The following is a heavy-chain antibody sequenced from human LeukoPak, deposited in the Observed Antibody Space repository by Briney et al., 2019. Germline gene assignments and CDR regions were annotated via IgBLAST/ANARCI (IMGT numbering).Heavy chain of an antibody. D-gene: IGHD5-24*01. J-gene: IGHJ6*03. CDR1: GYSISSYY. V-gene: IGHV4-59*01. CDR3: ARGRWLQSQNYMDV. Sequence: SETLSLTCTVSGYSISSYYWGWIRQPPGKGLEWIGYIYNSGSSNYNPSLKSRVTMSVDTSKNQFSLKLTSVTAADAAVYYCARGRWLQSQNYMDVWGKGTTVTISS. CDR2: IYNSGSS.